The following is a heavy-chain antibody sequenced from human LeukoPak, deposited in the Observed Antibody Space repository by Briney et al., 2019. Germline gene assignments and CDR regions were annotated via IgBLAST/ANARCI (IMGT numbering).Heavy chain of an antibody. D-gene: IGHD6-19*01. CDR3: AKDSGWYYMDV. J-gene: IGHJ6*03. V-gene: IGHV3-21*01. Sequence: GGSLRLSCAASGFTFSSYSMNWVRQAPGKGLEWVSSISSSSSYIYYADSVKGRFTISRDNAKNTLYLQMNSLRAEDTAVYYCAKDSGWYYMDVWGKGTTVTVSS. CDR2: ISSSSSYI. CDR1: GFTFSSYS.